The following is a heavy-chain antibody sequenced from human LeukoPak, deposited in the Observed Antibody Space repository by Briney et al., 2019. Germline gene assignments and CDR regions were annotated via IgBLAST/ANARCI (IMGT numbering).Heavy chain of an antibody. CDR1: GGSISSYY. D-gene: IGHD6-13*01. CDR2: IYYSGST. V-gene: IGHV4-59*12. Sequence: PSETLSLTCTVSGGSISSYYWSWIRQPPGKGLEWIGYIYYSGSTYYNPSLKSRVTISVDTSKNQFSLKLSSVTAADTAVYYCARYSSSWYWFDPWGQGTLVTVSS. J-gene: IGHJ5*02. CDR3: ARYSSSWYWFDP.